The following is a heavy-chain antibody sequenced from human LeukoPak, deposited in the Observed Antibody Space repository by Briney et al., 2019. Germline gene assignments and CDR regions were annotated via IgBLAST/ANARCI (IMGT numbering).Heavy chain of an antibody. CDR1: GFTFNTHA. CDR2: VTSSGRTP. CDR3: AKDRPNFYETSGSYYKIKGDF. J-gene: IGHJ4*02. Sequence: GGSLRLSCEASGFTFNTHAMSWVRQAPGKGLEWVASVTSSGRTPYYADSVKGRFIISRDNSKNTLYLQMNSLRGEDTAVYYCAKDRPNFYETSGSYYKIKGDFWGQGSLVTVSS. D-gene: IGHD3-10*01. V-gene: IGHV3-23*01.